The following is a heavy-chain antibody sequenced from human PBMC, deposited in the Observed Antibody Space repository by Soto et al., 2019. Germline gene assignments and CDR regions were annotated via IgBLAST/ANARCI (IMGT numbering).Heavy chain of an antibody. CDR1: GGSISSGGYY. V-gene: IGHV4-31*03. CDR3: AKNYGNAFDI. CDR2: IYYSGNT. D-gene: IGHD3-10*01. J-gene: IGHJ3*02. Sequence: SETLSLTCTVSGGSISSGGYYWSWIRQHPGKGLEWVGYIYYSGNTYYNPSLKSRVTISVDTSKNQFSLKLSSVTAADTAVYYCAKNYGNAFDIWGQGTMVTVSS.